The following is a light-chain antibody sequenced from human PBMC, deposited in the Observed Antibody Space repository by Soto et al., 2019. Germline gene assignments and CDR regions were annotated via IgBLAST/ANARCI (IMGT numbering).Light chain of an antibody. CDR1: SSDIGGYDY. V-gene: IGLV2-14*01. CDR2: DVN. Sequence: QSALTQPASVSGSPGQSITLSCTGTSSDIGGYDYVSWYQRHPGKAPKLIIYDVNNRPSGVSNRFSGSKSGNTASLTISGLQAEDEADYYCTSYANGSSYVVFGGGTKLTV. J-gene: IGLJ2*01. CDR3: TSYANGSSYVV.